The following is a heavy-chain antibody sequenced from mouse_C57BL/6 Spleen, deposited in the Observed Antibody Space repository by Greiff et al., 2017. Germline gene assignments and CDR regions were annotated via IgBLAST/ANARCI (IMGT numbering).Heavy chain of an antibody. V-gene: IGHV5-9-1*02. CDR1: GFTFSSYA. D-gene: IGHD1-1*01. CDR2: ISSGGDYI. CDR3: TRDQGYYGSSYGYAMDY. J-gene: IGHJ4*01. Sequence: EVKLVESGEGLVKPGGSLKLSCAASGFTFSSYAMSWVRQTPEKRLEWVAYISSGGDYIYYADTVKGRFTISRDNARNTLYLQMSSQKSEDTAMYYCTRDQGYYGSSYGYAMDYWGQGTSVTVSS.